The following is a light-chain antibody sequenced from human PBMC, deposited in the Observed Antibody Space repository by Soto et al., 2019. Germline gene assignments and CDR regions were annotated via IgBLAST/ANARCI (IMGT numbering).Light chain of an antibody. CDR1: SSDVGGYNY. CDR2: DVS. CDR3: SSYTGSILYV. J-gene: IGLJ1*01. V-gene: IGLV2-14*01. Sequence: QSALTQPASVSGSPGQSITISCTGTSSDVGGYNYVSWYQQHPGKAPKLMIYDVSNRPSGVSNRFSGSKSGNTASLTISGLQAEDEADYYCSSYTGSILYVFGTGTKVTVL.